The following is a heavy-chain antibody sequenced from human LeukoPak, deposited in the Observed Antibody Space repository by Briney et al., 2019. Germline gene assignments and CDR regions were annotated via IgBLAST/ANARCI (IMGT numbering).Heavy chain of an antibody. J-gene: IGHJ4*02. CDR2: MNPNSGNT. Sequence: ASVTVSCKASGYTFTSYDINWVRQATGQGLEWIGWMNPNSGNTGYAQKFQGRVTMTRNTSISTAYMELSSLRSEDTAVYYCARGDGSGSYYNPDYWGQGTLVTVSS. V-gene: IGHV1-8*01. CDR1: GYTFTSYD. D-gene: IGHD3-10*01. CDR3: ARGDGSGSYYNPDY.